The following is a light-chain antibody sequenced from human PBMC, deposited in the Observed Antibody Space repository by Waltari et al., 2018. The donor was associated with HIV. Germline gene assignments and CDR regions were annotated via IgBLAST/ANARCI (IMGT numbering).Light chain of an antibody. Sequence: QSALTQPASVSGSPGQSITISCTGTSSDVGGYNYVSWYQQHPGKAPKLMIYDVSNRPSGVSKRFSGSKSGNTASLTISGLHAEYEADYYCSSYTSSSTFHVVFGGGTKLTFL. CDR1: SSDVGGYNY. J-gene: IGLJ2*01. V-gene: IGLV2-14*01. CDR3: SSYTSSSTFHVV. CDR2: DVS.